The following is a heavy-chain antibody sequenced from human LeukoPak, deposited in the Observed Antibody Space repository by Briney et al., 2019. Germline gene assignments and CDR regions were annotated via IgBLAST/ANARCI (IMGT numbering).Heavy chain of an antibody. D-gene: IGHD1-26*01. V-gene: IGHV3-30*04. J-gene: IGHJ4*02. Sequence: PGGSLRLSCAASGFTFSSYAMHWVRQAPGKGLEWVAVISYDGSNKYYADSVKGRFTISRDNSKNTLYLQMNSLRAEDTAVYYCVKDPRIVGATTFDYWGQGTLVTVSS. CDR3: VKDPRIVGATTFDY. CDR1: GFTFSSYA. CDR2: ISYDGSNK.